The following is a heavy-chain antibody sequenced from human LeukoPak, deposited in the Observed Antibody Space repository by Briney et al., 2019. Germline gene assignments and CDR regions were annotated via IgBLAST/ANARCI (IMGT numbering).Heavy chain of an antibody. Sequence: SGTLSLTCAVSGAFITNSNWWSWVRQPPGKGLEWIGEIYHSVSTNYNPSLKSRVTISVDKSKNEFSLNLSSVTAADTAVYYCARALGAPYGMDVWAKGTTVTVSS. CDR2: IYHSVST. CDR1: GAFITNSNW. D-gene: IGHD3-16*01. CDR3: ARALGAPYGMDV. J-gene: IGHJ6*04. V-gene: IGHV4-4*02.